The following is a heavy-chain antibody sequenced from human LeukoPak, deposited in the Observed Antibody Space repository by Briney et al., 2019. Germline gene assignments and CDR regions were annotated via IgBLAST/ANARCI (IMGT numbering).Heavy chain of an antibody. V-gene: IGHV5-51*01. J-gene: IGHJ4*02. CDR3: ARRRDGYNTYYFDY. Sequence: GGALQISWKGTGGHFTRYWIGWVRQMPGKGLEGMGIIYPGESDTRYSPSFQAQLPISAHQSISTAYLQWSSLKASDTALYYCARRRDGYNTYYFDYRGQGTLVTVS. CDR1: GGHFTRYW. CDR2: IYPGESDT. D-gene: IGHD5-24*01.